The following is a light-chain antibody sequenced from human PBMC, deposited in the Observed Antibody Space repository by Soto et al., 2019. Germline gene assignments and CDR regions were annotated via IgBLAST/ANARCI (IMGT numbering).Light chain of an antibody. J-gene: IGKJ1*01. CDR3: QQYSDNWT. CDR2: KAS. Sequence: DIQMTQSPSTLSASVGDRVIITCRASQSSSSWLAWYQQKPGTAPKLLIYKASTLQSGVPSRFSGSGSGTEFTLTISSLQPDDSANYYCQQYSDNWTFGQGTKVEIK. V-gene: IGKV1-5*03. CDR1: QSSSSW.